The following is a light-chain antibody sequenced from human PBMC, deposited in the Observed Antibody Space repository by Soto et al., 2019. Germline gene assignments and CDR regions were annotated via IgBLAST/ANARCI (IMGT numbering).Light chain of an antibody. V-gene: IGKV1D-13*01. Sequence: ASQLTQSPSSLAESVGDRVTITCRASQGISSALAWYQQQPGKAPKLLIYDASSLESGVPSRFIGSGSGTDFTLTISSVQPEDFATYYCQQFNNYPITFGQGTRLEIK. CDR1: QGISSA. J-gene: IGKJ5*01. CDR3: QQFNNYPIT. CDR2: DAS.